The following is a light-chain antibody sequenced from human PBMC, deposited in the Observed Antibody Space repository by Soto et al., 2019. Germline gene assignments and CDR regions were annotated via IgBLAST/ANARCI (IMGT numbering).Light chain of an antibody. CDR1: QSVSSNY. V-gene: IGKV3-20*01. J-gene: IGKJ1*01. Sequence: EIVLTQSPGTLSLSPGERATLACRASQSVSSNYLAWYQQKRGQAPRLLIYGASSRATGIPTRFSGRGSGTDFTLTISRLEPEDFAVYYCQQYDTSPRTFGKGTKVEI. CDR2: GAS. CDR3: QQYDTSPRT.